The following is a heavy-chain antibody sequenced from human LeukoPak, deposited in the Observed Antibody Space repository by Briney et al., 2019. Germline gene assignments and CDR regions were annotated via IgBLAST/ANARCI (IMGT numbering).Heavy chain of an antibody. J-gene: IGHJ4*02. CDR3: ATGSGVLPPTTYLDQ. CDR1: GFTFSSYG. CDR2: VSGDGGRT. Sequence: GGTLRLSCAGSGFTFSSYGMFWVRQAPGQGLEWVSAVSGDGGRTYYADSVKGRFTISRENWKSTLSLQMNSLRVEDTAVYFCATGSGVLPPTTYLDQWGQGTRVTVSS. D-gene: IGHD3-16*01. V-gene: IGHV3-23*01.